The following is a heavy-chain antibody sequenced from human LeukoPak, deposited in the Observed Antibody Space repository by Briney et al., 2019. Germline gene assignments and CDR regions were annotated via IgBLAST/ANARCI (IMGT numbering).Heavy chain of an antibody. V-gene: IGHV1-3*01. J-gene: IGHJ4*02. D-gene: IGHD2-21*02. Sequence: ASVKVSCKASGYTFTIYAMHWVRQAPGQTLEWMGWINAGNGNTKYSQKFQGRVTITRDTSASTAYMELSSLRSDDTAVYYCARDLGIVLVTATLGYWGQGTLVTVSS. CDR3: ARDLGIVLVTATLGY. CDR2: INAGNGNT. CDR1: GYTFTIYA.